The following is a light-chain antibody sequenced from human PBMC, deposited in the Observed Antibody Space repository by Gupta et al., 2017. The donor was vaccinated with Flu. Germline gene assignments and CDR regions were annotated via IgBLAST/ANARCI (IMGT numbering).Light chain of an antibody. CDR2: DVT. J-gene: IGLJ2*01. CDR3: SSCTSSTTLV. CDR1: SSDIGSYNY. Sequence: QSALTQPASVSGSPGQSITISCIGTSSDIGSYNYVSWYQQHPGKAPKLLIYDVTNRPSGISNRFSSSKSGDTASLTISGLQAEDEADYYCSSCTSSTTLVFGGGTKLTVL. V-gene: IGLV2-14*01.